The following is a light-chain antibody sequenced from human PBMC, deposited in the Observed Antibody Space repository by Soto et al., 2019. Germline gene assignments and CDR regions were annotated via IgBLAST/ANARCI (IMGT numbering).Light chain of an antibody. CDR2: GAS. CDR3: QQSYSTPPT. CDR1: QIISSY. V-gene: IGKV1-39*01. Sequence: DIQMTQSPSSLSASIGDRVTITCRASQIISSYLNWYQQKPGKAPKLLIYGASSLQSGIPSRFSGSGFGTDFTLTISTLQPEDFATYFCQQSYSTPPTFGQGTKVDI. J-gene: IGKJ1*01.